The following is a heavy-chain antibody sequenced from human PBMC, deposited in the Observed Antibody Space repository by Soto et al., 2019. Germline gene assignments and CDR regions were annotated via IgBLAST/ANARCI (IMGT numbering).Heavy chain of an antibody. CDR3: AIDYYCSGSYYDFYV. CDR2: ISSSSSTI. D-gene: IGHD3-10*01. V-gene: IGHV3-48*02. J-gene: IGHJ4*02. Sequence: LRLSSAASGFTFSSYSMNWVRQAPGKGLEWVSYISSSSSTIYYADSVKGRFTISRDNAKNSLYLQMNSLRDKDTAVYYCAIDYYCSGSYYDFYVWGQGTLVIVAS. CDR1: GFTFSSYS.